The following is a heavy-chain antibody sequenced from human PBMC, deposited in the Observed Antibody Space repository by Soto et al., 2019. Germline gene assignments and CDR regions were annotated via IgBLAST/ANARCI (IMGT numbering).Heavy chain of an antibody. CDR1: GFSLSTSGVG. CDR2: IYWNDDK. J-gene: IGHJ4*02. CDR3: AHTGSPLKAVAGTKVPWADFDY. V-gene: IGHV2-5*01. Sequence: QITLKESGPTLVKPTQTLTLTCTFSGFSLSTSGVGVGWIRQPPGKALEWLALIYWNDDKRYSPSLKSRLTITKDTSKNQVVLTMTSMDPVDTATYYCAHTGSPLKAVAGTKVPWADFDYWGQGTLVTVSS. D-gene: IGHD6-19*01.